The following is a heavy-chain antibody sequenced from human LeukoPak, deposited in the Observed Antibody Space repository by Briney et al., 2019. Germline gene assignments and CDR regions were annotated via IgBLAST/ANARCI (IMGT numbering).Heavy chain of an antibody. D-gene: IGHD6-13*01. CDR3: ARGYSSSSRFDY. J-gene: IGHJ4*02. V-gene: IGHV1-69*04. CDR1: GGTFSSYA. CDR2: IIPILGIA. Sequence: RASVNVSCKASGGTFSSYAISWVRQAPGQGLEWMGRIIPILGIANYAQKFQGRVTITADKSTSTAYMELSSLRSEDTAVYYCARGYSSSSRFDYWGQGTLVTVSS.